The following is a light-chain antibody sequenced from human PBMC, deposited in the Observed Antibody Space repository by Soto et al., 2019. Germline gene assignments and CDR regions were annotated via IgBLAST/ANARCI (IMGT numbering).Light chain of an antibody. V-gene: IGLV2-14*03. CDR2: DVS. Sequence: QSALTQPASVSGSPGQSIAISCTGTSSDVGAYNYACWYQQHPGKAPKLMIYDVSNRPSGISDRFSGSKSGNTASLTISGLQAEDEADYYCSSYTTSNTYVFGTGTKVTVL. CDR1: SSDVGAYNY. J-gene: IGLJ1*01. CDR3: SSYTTSNTYV.